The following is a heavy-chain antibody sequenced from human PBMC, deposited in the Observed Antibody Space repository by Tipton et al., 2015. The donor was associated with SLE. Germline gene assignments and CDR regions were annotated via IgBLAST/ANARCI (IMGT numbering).Heavy chain of an antibody. CDR3: ARGMVTWRGAILGVDV. V-gene: IGHV4-59*01. J-gene: IGHJ6*02. CDR1: GGSISSYY. CDR2: IYNTGST. D-gene: IGHD2-21*02. Sequence: TLSLTCTVSGGSISSYYWSWIRQPPGKGLEWIGYIYNTGSTNYNPSLQSRVTISTHTSKNQLSLKLSSVTPADTAVYYCARGMVTWRGAILGVDVWGQGTTVNVSS.